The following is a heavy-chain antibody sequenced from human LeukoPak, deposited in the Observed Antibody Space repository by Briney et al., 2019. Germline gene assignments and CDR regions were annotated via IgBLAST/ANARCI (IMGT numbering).Heavy chain of an antibody. D-gene: IGHD3-22*01. V-gene: IGHV4-59*08. CDR3: ARHRRYYFDREFDF. CDR1: GGSIRSSY. J-gene: IGHJ4*02. CDR2: ISDSGNT. Sequence: SETLSLTCTVSGGSIRSSYWSWIRQPPGKGLEWIGCISDSGNTNYNPSLKSRVTISADTSKNQFSLKLNSVTAADTAAYYCARHRRYYFDREFDFWGQGTLVTVSS.